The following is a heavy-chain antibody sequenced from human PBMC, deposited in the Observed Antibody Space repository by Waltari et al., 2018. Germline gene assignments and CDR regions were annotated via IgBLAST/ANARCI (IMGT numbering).Heavy chain of an antibody. Sequence: QVQLVQSGAEVKKPGSSVKFSCKASGGTFRSYTISWVRQAPGQGLEWMGRIIPILGIANYAQKCQGRVTITADKSTSTAYMEMSSLRSEDTAVYYCARDLRGAAAGADYWGQGTLVTVSS. J-gene: IGHJ4*02. CDR3: ARDLRGAAAGADY. CDR2: IIPILGIA. V-gene: IGHV1-69*08. CDR1: GGTFRSYT. D-gene: IGHD6-13*01.